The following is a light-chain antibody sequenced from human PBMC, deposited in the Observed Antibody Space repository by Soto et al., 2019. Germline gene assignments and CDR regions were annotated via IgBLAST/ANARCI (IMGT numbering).Light chain of an antibody. CDR1: QSISSW. CDR3: QQRGNWPPLLT. CDR2: AAS. Sequence: DIQMTQSPSTLSASIGDRVTITCRAGQSISSWLAWYQQKPGKAPNLLIYAASSLHSGVPSRFSGSGSGTDFTLTISSLEPEDFAVYYCQQRGNWPPLLTFGGGTKV. V-gene: IGKV1-5*01. J-gene: IGKJ4*01.